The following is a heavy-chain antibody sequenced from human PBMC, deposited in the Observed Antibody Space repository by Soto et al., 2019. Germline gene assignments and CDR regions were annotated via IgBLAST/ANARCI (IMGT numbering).Heavy chain of an antibody. Sequence: LSLTCTVSGGSLSSSSYSWGWIRQPPGKGLEWIGSIFYSGSTYYNPSLKSRVTISVDTSKNQFSLKLSSVTAADTAVYYCARGFITGSQYSGGWYDLDSWGQGTQVTVSS. D-gene: IGHD6-19*01. CDR1: GGSLSSSSYS. J-gene: IGHJ4*02. CDR3: ARGFITGSQYSGGWYDLDS. CDR2: IFYSGST. V-gene: IGHV4-39*01.